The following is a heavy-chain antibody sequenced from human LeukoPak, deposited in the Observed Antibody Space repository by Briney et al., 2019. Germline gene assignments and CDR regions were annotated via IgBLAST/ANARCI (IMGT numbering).Heavy chain of an antibody. Sequence: ASVKVSCKASGYTFTGYYMHWVRQAPGQGLEWMGRINPNSGGTNYAQKFQGRVTMTRDTSISTAYMELSRLRSDDTAVYYCARDRDYYGSGSYYNVVDYWGQGTLLTVSS. J-gene: IGHJ4*02. CDR2: INPNSGGT. CDR3: ARDRDYYGSGSYYNVVDY. D-gene: IGHD3-10*01. V-gene: IGHV1-2*06. CDR1: GYTFTGYY.